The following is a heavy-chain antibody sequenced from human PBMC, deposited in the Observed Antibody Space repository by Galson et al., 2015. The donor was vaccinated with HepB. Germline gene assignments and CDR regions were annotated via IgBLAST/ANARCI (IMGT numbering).Heavy chain of an antibody. J-gene: IGHJ4*02. D-gene: IGHD6-19*01. CDR2: ISWNSDNI. V-gene: IGHV3-9*01. Sequence: SLRLSCAASGFTFDDYAMHWVRQAPGKGLEWVSGISWNSDNIGYADSVKGRFTISRDNSKNTLYLQMNSLRAEDTAVYYCAREASSSGWCYMDYWGQGTLVTVSS. CDR1: GFTFDDYA. CDR3: AREASSSGWCYMDY.